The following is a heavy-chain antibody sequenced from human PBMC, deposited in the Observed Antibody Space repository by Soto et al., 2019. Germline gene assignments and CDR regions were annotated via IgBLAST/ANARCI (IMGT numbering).Heavy chain of an antibody. CDR3: ARVFPDIVLMGMPIGYFDY. V-gene: IGHV4-30-4*01. CDR2: IYYSGST. J-gene: IGHJ4*02. Sequence: SETLSLTCTVSGGSISSGDYYWSWIRQPPGKGLEWIGYIYYSGSTYYNPSLKSRVTISVDTSKNQFSLKLSSVTAADTAVYYCARVFPDIVLMGMPIGYFDYWGQGTLVTVSS. CDR1: GGSISSGDYY. D-gene: IGHD2-8*01.